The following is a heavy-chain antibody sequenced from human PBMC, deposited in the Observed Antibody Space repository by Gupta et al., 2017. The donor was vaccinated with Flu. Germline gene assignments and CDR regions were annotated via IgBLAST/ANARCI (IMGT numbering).Heavy chain of an antibody. V-gene: IGHV3-33*01. J-gene: IGHJ4*02. CDR1: GFTFSTYG. CDR2: IWYDGSNK. D-gene: IGHD4-17*01. Sequence: QVQLVESGGGVVQPGRSLRLSCAASGFTFSTYGIHWVRQVPGKGLEWVAFIWYDGSNKDYADSVKGRFTIPRDNSKNTLFLQMNSLRAEDTAVYYCARDFYGDYERLDYWGQGTLVTVSS. CDR3: ARDFYGDYERLDY.